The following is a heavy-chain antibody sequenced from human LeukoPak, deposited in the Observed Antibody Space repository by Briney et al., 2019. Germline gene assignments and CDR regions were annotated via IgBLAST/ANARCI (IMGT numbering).Heavy chain of an antibody. Sequence: SSVKVSCNASGGTFSSYAISWVRQAPGQGLEWMGRIIPIFGTANYAQKFQGRVTITTDESTSTAYMELSSLRSEDTAVYYCAKVRLGLMVYAQPDISQYWFDPWGQGTLVTVTS. CDR3: AKVRLGLMVYAQPDISQYWFDP. V-gene: IGHV1-69*05. CDR2: IIPIFGTA. D-gene: IGHD2-8*01. J-gene: IGHJ5*02. CDR1: GGTFSSYA.